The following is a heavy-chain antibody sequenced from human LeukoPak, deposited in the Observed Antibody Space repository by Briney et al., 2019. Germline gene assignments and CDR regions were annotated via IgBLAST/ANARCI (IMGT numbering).Heavy chain of an antibody. CDR1: GFTFDDYA. J-gene: IGHJ4*02. V-gene: IGHV3-9*01. Sequence: PGGSLRLSCAASGFTFDDYAMHWVRQAPGKGLEWVSGISWNSGSIGYADSVKGRFTISRDNAKNSLYLQMNSLRAEDTALYYCAKDPLTIVRGAQRAPENDYWGQGTLVTLSS. CDR2: ISWNSGSI. D-gene: IGHD3-10*01. CDR3: AKDPLTIVRGAQRAPENDY.